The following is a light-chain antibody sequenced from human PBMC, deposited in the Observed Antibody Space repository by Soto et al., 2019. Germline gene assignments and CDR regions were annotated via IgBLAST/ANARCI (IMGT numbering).Light chain of an antibody. V-gene: IGLV2-11*01. CDR1: SSDVGGYNY. J-gene: IGLJ1*01. CDR3: CSDAGSYTFNV. CDR2: DVS. Sequence: QSVLTQPRSVSGSPGQSVTISCTGTSSDVGGYNYVYWYQQHPGKAPKLMIYDVSKRPSGVPDRFSGSKSGNTASLTISGLQADDDADYYCCSDAGSYTFNVFGTGTKVTVL.